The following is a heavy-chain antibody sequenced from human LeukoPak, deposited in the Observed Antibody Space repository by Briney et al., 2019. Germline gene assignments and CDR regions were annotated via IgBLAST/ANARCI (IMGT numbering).Heavy chain of an antibody. V-gene: IGHV1-2*02. CDR2: ISPNSGGT. Sequence: ASVKVSCKASGYTFTGYYLYWVRQAPGQGPEWMGWISPNSGGTMYAQKFQGRVTMTRDTSINTADMELSRLKSDETAVYYGGRGGRGESRYYFDYWGQGTLVTLSS. J-gene: IGHJ4*02. D-gene: IGHD3-16*01. CDR3: GRGGRGESRYYFDY. CDR1: GYTFTGYY.